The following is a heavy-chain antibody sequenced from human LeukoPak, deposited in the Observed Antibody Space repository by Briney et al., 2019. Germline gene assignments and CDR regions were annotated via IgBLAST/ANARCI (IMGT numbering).Heavy chain of an antibody. V-gene: IGHV3-48*01. CDR1: GFTFSSYR. D-gene: IGHD3-10*01. Sequence: GGSLRLSCAASGFTFSSYRMNWVRKAPGKGLEWVSYISSSSSTIYYADSVKGRFTISRDNAKNSLYLQMNSLRAEDTAVYYCARDRDSFDYWGQGTLVTVSS. J-gene: IGHJ4*02. CDR2: ISSSSSTI. CDR3: ARDRDSFDY.